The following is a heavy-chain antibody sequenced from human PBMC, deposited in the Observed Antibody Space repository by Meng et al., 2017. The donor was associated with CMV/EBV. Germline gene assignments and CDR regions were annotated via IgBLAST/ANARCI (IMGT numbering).Heavy chain of an antibody. Sequence: GGSLRLSCAASGFTFSSYAMHWVRQVPGKGLEWVAVISYDGSNKYYADSVKGRFTISRDNSKNTLYLQMNSLRAEDTAVYYCARARYCSSTSCYGGYFQHWGQGTLVTVSS. J-gene: IGHJ1*01. CDR1: GFTFSSYA. D-gene: IGHD2-2*01. CDR3: ARARYCSSTSCYGGYFQH. V-gene: IGHV3-30*04. CDR2: ISYDGSNK.